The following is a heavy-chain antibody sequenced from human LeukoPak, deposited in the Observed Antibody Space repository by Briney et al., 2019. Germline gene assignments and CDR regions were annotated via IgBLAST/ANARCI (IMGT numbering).Heavy chain of an antibody. CDR2: ISAYNGNT. V-gene: IGHV1-18*01. CDR1: GYTFTSYG. Sequence: ASVKVSCKASGYTFTSYGISWVRQAPGQGLEWMGWISAYNGNTHYAQKLQGRVTMTTDTSTSTAYRELRSLRSDDTAVYYCARVELSYYYGSGSYLGGMDVWGQGTTVTVSS. J-gene: IGHJ6*02. D-gene: IGHD3-10*01. CDR3: ARVELSYYYGSGSYLGGMDV.